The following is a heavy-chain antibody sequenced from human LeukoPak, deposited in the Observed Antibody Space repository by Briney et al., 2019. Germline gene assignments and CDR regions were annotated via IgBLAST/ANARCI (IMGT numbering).Heavy chain of an antibody. CDR3: ARADGSAWPTGEFDY. CDR1: GYTFSDYY. V-gene: IGHV1-2*02. Sequence: GASVKVSCKASGYTFSDYYMHWVRQAPGQGLEWMGWINPNSGGTNYVQKFQGRVTTTRDTSISTAYMEVSRLRSDDTAVYYCARADGSAWPTGEFDYWGQGTLVTVSS. D-gene: IGHD6-19*01. CDR2: INPNSGGT. J-gene: IGHJ4*02.